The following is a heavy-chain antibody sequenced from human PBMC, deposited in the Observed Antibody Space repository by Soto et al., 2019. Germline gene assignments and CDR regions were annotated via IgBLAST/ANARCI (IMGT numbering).Heavy chain of an antibody. CDR2: IYYSGST. CDR1: GGSISSYY. D-gene: IGHD5-18*01. V-gene: IGHV4-59*12. Sequence: SETLSLTCAVSGGSISSYYWSWIRQPPGKGLEWIGYIYYSGSTYYNPSLKSRVTISVDTSKNQFSLKLSSVTAADTAVYYCARDSRGTAMEPPNYFDYWGQGTLVTVSS. CDR3: ARDSRGTAMEPPNYFDY. J-gene: IGHJ4*02.